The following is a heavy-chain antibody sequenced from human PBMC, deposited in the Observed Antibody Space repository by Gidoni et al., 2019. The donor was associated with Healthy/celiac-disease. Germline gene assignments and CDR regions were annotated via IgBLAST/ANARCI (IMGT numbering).Heavy chain of an antibody. Sequence: EVELVESGGGLVQPGGSLRLSCAASGFTFSSYSMNWVRQAPGKGLEWVSYISSSSSTIYYADSVKGRFTISRDNAKNSLYLQMNSLRDEDTAVYYCARDITTGYYYGMDVWGQGTTVTVSS. CDR3: ARDITTGYYYGMDV. D-gene: IGHD4-4*01. CDR1: GFTFSSYS. J-gene: IGHJ6*02. CDR2: ISSSSSTI. V-gene: IGHV3-48*02.